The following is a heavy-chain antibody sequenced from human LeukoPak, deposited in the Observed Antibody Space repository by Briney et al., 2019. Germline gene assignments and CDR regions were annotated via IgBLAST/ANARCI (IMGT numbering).Heavy chain of an antibody. CDR1: GGTFSSYA. J-gene: IGHJ5*02. CDR2: IIPIFTTA. V-gene: IGHV1-69*13. CDR3: ARGPRGYSYAPGNWFDP. D-gene: IGHD5-18*01. Sequence: GASVKVSCKASGGTFSSYAISWVRQAPGQGLEWMGGIIPIFTTANHAQKFQGRVTITADESTSTAYMELSSLRSEDTAVYYCARGPRGYSYAPGNWFDPWGQGTLVTVSS.